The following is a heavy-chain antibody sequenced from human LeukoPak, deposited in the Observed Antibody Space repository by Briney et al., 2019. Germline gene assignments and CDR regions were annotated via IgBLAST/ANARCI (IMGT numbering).Heavy chain of an antibody. J-gene: IGHJ4*02. CDR2: IYYSGSA. Sequence: SETLSLTCTVSGGSISSYYWSWIRQPPGKGPEWIGYIYYSGSANYNPSLKSRVTISVDTSKNQFSLKLSSVTAADTAVYYCARGKVSPAFDYWGQGTLVTVSS. D-gene: IGHD1-14*01. CDR3: ARGKVSPAFDY. V-gene: IGHV4-59*01. CDR1: GGSISSYY.